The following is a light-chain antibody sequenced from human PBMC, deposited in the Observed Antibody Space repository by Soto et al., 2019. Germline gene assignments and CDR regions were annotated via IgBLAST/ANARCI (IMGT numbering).Light chain of an antibody. Sequence: DVQLTQSPSTLSASVGDRVTITCRASQSISYWLAWYQQKPGKGPKLLIYDASSLKSGVPSRFSGSESGTEFTLTISSLQPDDFATYYCQQYNSYSRLTFGGGTKVEF. CDR1: QSISYW. V-gene: IGKV1-5*01. J-gene: IGKJ4*01. CDR2: DAS. CDR3: QQYNSYSRLT.